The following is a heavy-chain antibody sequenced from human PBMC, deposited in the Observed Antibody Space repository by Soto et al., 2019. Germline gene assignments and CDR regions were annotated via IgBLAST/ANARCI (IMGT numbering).Heavy chain of an antibody. CDR3: TTDQIRAQGRYYDSSGYYRKFDY. J-gene: IGHJ4*02. D-gene: IGHD3-22*01. CDR1: GFTFSNAC. CDR2: IKSKTDGGTT. Sequence: PGGSLRLSCAASGFTFSNACMNWVRQAPGKGLEWVGRIKSKTDGGTTDYAAPVKGRFTISRDDSKNTLYLQMNSLKTEDTAVYYCTTDQIRAQGRYYDSSGYYRKFDYWGQGTLVTVSS. V-gene: IGHV3-15*07.